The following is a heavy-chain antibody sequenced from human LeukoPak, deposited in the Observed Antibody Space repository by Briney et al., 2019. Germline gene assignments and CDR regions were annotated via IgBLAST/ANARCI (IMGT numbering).Heavy chain of an antibody. J-gene: IGHJ6*02. Sequence: SVKVSCKASGGTFSSYAISWVRQAPGQGLEWMGGIIPILGTANYAQKFQGRVTITADESTSTAYMELSSLRSEDTAVYYCARDFLLQGYYYGMDVWGQGTTVTVSS. CDR1: GGTFSSYA. CDR3: ARDFLLQGYYYGMDV. CDR2: IIPILGTA. D-gene: IGHD1-26*01. V-gene: IGHV1-69*13.